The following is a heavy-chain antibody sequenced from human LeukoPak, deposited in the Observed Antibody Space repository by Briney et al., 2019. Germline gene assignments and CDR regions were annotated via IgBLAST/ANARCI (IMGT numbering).Heavy chain of an antibody. Sequence: SETLSLTCTVSGGSISSYYWSWIRRPPGKGLEWIGYIHYSGSTNYNPSLKSRVTISVDTSKSQFSLKLSSVTAADTAVYYCARLVSGVGYFDYWGQGTLVTVSS. CDR2: IHYSGST. CDR1: GGSISSYY. V-gene: IGHV4-59*08. D-gene: IGHD6-19*01. CDR3: ARLVSGVGYFDY. J-gene: IGHJ4*02.